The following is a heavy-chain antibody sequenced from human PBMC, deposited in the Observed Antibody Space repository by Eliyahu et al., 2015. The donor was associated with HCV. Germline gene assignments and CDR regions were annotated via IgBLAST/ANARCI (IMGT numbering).Heavy chain of an antibody. CDR3: ARGLAGYYDSTGGDAFDV. Sequence: EVQLVESGGGVVRPGGSLXLSCAAXGXPXDXXGRXWVRQAPGKGLEWVSNINWNGGSTXHADSLEGRFTIXRDNAKNSLYLQMNSLRAEDTAFYYCARGLAGYYDSTGGDAFDVWGQGTMVTVSS. V-gene: IGHV3-20*04. D-gene: IGHD3-22*01. CDR1: GXPXDXXG. CDR2: INWNGGST. J-gene: IGHJ3*01.